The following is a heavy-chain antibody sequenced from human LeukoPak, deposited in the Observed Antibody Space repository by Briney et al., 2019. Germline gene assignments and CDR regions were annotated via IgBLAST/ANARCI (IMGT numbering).Heavy chain of an antibody. Sequence: KSGGSLRLSCAASGFTFSDYYMSWIRQAPGKGLEWVSYISSSGSTIYYADSVKGRFTISRDNAKNTLYLQMNSLRAEDTAVYYCARVLQGEWFFDYWGQGALVTVSS. CDR3: ARVLQGEWFFDY. D-gene: IGHD3-3*01. CDR1: GFTFSDYY. V-gene: IGHV3-11*04. CDR2: ISSSGSTI. J-gene: IGHJ4*02.